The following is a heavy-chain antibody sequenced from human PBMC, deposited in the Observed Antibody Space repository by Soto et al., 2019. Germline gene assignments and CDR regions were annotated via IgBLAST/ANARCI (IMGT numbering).Heavy chain of an antibody. CDR1: GGSISSGGYY. J-gene: IGHJ4*02. V-gene: IGHV4-31*03. CDR2: IYYSGST. CDR3: ARAGYCSGGSCYSLYYFAY. D-gene: IGHD2-15*01. Sequence: QVQLQESGPGLVKPSQTLSLTCTVSGGSISSGGYYWSWIRQHPGKGLEWIGYIYYSGSTYYNPSPKMRGTISVDTSTNQFSLKLSSVAAADTAVYYCARAGYCSGGSCYSLYYFAYWGQGTLVTVSS.